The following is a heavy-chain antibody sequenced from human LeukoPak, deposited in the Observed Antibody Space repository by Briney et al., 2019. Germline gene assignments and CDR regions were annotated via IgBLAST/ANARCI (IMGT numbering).Heavy chain of an antibody. CDR1: GYTFTSYG. CDR2: ISAYNGNT. J-gene: IGHJ5*01. D-gene: IGHD6-13*01. CDR3: ARRAIAAAGLNWFDS. Sequence: ASVKVSCKASGYTFTSYGISWVRQAPGQGLEWMGWISAYNGNTNYAQKLQGRVTMTTDTSTSTAYMELRSLRSDDTAVYYCARRAIAAAGLNWFDSWGQGTLVTVSS. V-gene: IGHV1-18*01.